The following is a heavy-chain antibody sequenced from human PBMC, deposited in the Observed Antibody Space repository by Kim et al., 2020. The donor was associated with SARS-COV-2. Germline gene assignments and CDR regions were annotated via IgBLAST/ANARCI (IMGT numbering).Heavy chain of an antibody. V-gene: IGHV4-4*07. D-gene: IGHD6-19*01. CDR2: IYTSGST. J-gene: IGHJ4*02. Sequence: SETLSLTCTVSGGSISSYYWSWIRQPAGKGLEWIGRIYTSGSTNYNPSLKSRVTMSVDTSKNQFSLKLSSVTAADTAVYYCARVSGYSSGWFTGPESEEYYFDYWGQGTLVTVSS. CDR1: GGSISSYY. CDR3: ARVSGYSSGWFTGPESEEYYFDY.